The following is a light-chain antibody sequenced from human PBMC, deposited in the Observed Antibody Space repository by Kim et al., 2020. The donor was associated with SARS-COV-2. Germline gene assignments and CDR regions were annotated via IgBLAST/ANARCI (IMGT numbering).Light chain of an antibody. CDR2: AAS. Sequence: ASTGDRVTITCRASQGISSYLAWYQQKPGTAPKLLIYAASTLQSGVPSRFSGSGSGTDFTLTISCLQSEDFATYYCQQYYSYPRTFGGGTKVDIK. CDR1: QGISSY. CDR3: QQYYSYPRT. J-gene: IGKJ4*01. V-gene: IGKV1-8*01.